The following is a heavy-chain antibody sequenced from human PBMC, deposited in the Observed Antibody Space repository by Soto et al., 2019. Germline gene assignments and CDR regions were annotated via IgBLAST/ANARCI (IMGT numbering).Heavy chain of an antibody. Sequence: GGSLRLSCAASGFSFSDYGMNWVRQAPGKGLEWVSSISGSGGSTYYADSVKGRFTISRDSSKNTLFLQMNSLRGEDTAVYYCAKDRRIVVGAEFDPWGQGTLVTVSS. V-gene: IGHV3-23*01. J-gene: IGHJ5*02. CDR1: GFSFSDYG. CDR3: AKDRRIVVGAEFDP. CDR2: ISGSGGST. D-gene: IGHD3-22*01.